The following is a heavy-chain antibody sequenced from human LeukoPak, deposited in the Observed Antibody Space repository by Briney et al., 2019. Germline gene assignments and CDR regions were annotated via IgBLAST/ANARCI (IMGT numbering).Heavy chain of an antibody. D-gene: IGHD5-12*01. CDR1: GFAFSTYW. Sequence: GGPLRLSCAASGFAFSTYWMHWVRQAPGKGLVWVSHIKSDGSRTTYADSVKGRFTISRDNAKNTLYLQMNSLRAEDTAVYYCARDRGYTQDYWGQGTLVSVSS. V-gene: IGHV3-74*01. CDR2: IKSDGSRT. J-gene: IGHJ4*02. CDR3: ARDRGYTQDY.